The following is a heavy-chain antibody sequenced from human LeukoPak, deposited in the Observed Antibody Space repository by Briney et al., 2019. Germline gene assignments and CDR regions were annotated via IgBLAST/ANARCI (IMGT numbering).Heavy chain of an antibody. D-gene: IGHD4-17*01. CDR2: INHSGST. CDR3: ARGHGDYFDY. J-gene: IGHJ4*02. CDR1: GGSFSGYY. Sequence: SETLSLTCAVYGGSFSGYYWSWIRQPPGKGLEWLGEINHSGSTNYNPSLKSRVTISVDTSKNQFSLKLNSVTAADTAVYYCARGHGDYFDYWGQGTLVTVSS. V-gene: IGHV4-34*01.